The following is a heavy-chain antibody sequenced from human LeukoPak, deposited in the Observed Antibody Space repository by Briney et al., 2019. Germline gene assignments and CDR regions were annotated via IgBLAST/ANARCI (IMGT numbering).Heavy chain of an antibody. Sequence: SETLSLTCTVSGGSISSGGYYWVWIRQPPGKGLEWIGSIFYSGSTYYNSSLKSRITLSMDSSKNQFSVKLSSVTAADTAVYFCARQHNGGDNWRDWFDPWGQGILVTVSS. J-gene: IGHJ5*02. D-gene: IGHD3-16*01. CDR2: IFYSGST. V-gene: IGHV4-39*01. CDR1: GGSISSGGYY. CDR3: ARQHNGGDNWRDWFDP.